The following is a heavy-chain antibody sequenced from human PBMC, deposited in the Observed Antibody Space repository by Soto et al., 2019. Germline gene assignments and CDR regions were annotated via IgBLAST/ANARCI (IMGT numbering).Heavy chain of an antibody. CDR1: GGSISSDSFY. J-gene: IGHJ6*02. D-gene: IGHD2-15*01. CDR3: ARNQPQRYCSGGTCRPAYGMDV. Sequence: QLQESGPGLVKSSETLSLTCTVSGGSISSDSFYWAWIRQPPGKGLEWIGIIYYSGDTYYNPSHAGRLTMSVDTSNQFSLTLRSVTAADTALYYCARNQPQRYCSGGTCRPAYGMDVWGQGTTVIVSS. V-gene: IGHV4-39*01. CDR2: IYYSGDT.